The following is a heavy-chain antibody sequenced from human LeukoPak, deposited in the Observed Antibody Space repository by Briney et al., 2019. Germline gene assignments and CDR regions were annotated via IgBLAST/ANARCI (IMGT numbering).Heavy chain of an antibody. CDR2: ISYSGNT. CDR3: ATGMRDGYNNYYFDY. Sequence: PSETLSLTCTVSGGSISDYYWSWIRQPPGKGLEWIGYISYSGNTNYNPSLKSRVTISVDMSKNQFSLKLRSVTAADTAVYYCATGMRDGYNNYYFDYWGQGTLVTVSS. J-gene: IGHJ4*02. V-gene: IGHV4-59*01. CDR1: GGSISDYY. D-gene: IGHD5-24*01.